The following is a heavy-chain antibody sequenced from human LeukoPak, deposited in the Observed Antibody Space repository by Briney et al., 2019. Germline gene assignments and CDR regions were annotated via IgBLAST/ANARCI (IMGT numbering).Heavy chain of an antibody. J-gene: IGHJ6*02. V-gene: IGHV3-30*04. D-gene: IGHD3-22*01. Sequence: PGRSLRLSCAASGFTFSSYAMHWVRQAPGKGLEWVAVISYDGSNKYYADSVKGRFIISRDNSKNTLYLQMNSLRAEDTAVYYCARVGVDSSGYYFSYYYYGMDVWGQGTTVTVFS. CDR2: ISYDGSNK. CDR1: GFTFSSYA. CDR3: ARVGVDSSGYYFSYYYYGMDV.